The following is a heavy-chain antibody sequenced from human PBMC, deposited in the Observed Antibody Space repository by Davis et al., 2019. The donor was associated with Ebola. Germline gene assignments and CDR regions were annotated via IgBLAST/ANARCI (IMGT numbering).Heavy chain of an antibody. J-gene: IGHJ4*02. CDR2: IYYSGST. CDR1: GGSISSSSYY. Sequence: MPGGSLRLSCTVSGGSISSSSYYWGWIRQPPGKGLEWIGSIYYSGSTYYNPSLKSRVTMSVDTSKNQVSLKFSSVTAADTAVYYCARAKIHPTPFDSWGQGTLVTVSS. CDR3: ARAKIHPTPFDS. V-gene: IGHV4-39*07.